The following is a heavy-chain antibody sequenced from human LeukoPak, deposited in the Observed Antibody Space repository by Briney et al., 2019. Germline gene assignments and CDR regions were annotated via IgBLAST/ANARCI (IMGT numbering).Heavy chain of an antibody. CDR2: ISYDGSNK. J-gene: IGHJ4*02. CDR1: GFTFSSYG. CDR3: ANGLYYYDSSGPHDY. D-gene: IGHD3-22*01. V-gene: IGHV3-30*18. Sequence: GRSLRLSCAASGFTFSSYGMHWVRQAPGKGLEWVAVISYDGSNKYYADSVKGRFTISRDNSKYTLYLQMNSLRAEDTAVYYCANGLYYYDSSGPHDYWGQGTLVTVSS.